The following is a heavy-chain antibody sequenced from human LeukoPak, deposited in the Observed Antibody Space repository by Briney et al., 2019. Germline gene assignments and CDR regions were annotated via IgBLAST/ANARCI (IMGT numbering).Heavy chain of an antibody. CDR2: IYHSGST. D-gene: IGHD6-19*01. CDR3: ARFGLGKHIEVAGIPFDI. J-gene: IGHJ3*02. CDR1: GGSISSSNW. Sequence: SGTLSLTCAVSGGSISSSNWWSWVRQPPGKGLEWIGEIYHSGSTNYNPSLKSRVTISVDTSKNQFSLKLSSVTAADTAVYYCARFGLGKHIEVAGIPFDIWGQGTMVTVSS. V-gene: IGHV4-4*02.